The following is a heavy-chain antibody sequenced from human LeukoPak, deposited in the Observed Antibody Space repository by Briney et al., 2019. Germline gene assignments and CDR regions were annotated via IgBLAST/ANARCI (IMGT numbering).Heavy chain of an antibody. CDR3: TRSPQYCGSDCYSDY. J-gene: IGHJ4*02. CDR1: GFTFSSYA. CDR2: ISGSGGST. Sequence: PGGSLRLSCAASGFTFSSYAMSWVRQAPGKGLEWVSAISGSGGSTYYADSVKGRFTISRDNSKNTLYLQMNSLRAEDTAVYYCTRSPQYCGSDCYSDYWGQGTLVTVSS. V-gene: IGHV3-23*01. D-gene: IGHD2-21*02.